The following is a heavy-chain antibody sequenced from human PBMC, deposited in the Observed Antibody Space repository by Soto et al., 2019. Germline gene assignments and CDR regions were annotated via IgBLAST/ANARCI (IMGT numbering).Heavy chain of an antibody. CDR3: ATDGAAAGLYYYYGMDV. CDR2: ISYDGSNK. Sequence: GGSLRLSCAASGFTFSSYGMHWVRQAPGKGLEWVAVISYDGSNKYYADSVKGRFTIPRDNSKNTLYLQMNSLRAEDTAVYYCATDGAAAGLYYYYGMDVWGQGTTVTVSS. V-gene: IGHV3-30*03. D-gene: IGHD6-13*01. CDR1: GFTFSSYG. J-gene: IGHJ6*02.